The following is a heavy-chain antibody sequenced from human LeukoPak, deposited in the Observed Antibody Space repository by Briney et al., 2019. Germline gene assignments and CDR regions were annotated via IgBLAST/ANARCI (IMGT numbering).Heavy chain of an antibody. CDR1: GFSLSTSGVG. J-gene: IGHJ4*02. CDR2: IYWDDDK. V-gene: IGHV2-5*02. CDR3: AHRSGWYYFDY. D-gene: IGHD6-19*01. Sequence: SGPTLVNPTQTLTLTCTFSGFSLSTSGVGVGWIRQPPGKALEWLALIYWDDDKRYSPSLKNRLTITKDTSKNQVVLTMINMDPVDTATYYCAHRSGWYYFDYWGQGTLVTVSS.